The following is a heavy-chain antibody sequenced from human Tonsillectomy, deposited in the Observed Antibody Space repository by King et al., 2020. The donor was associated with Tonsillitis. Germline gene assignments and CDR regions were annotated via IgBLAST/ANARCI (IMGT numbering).Heavy chain of an antibody. CDR3: AREFGIVVVVAATGGGMDV. V-gene: IGHV4-34*01. Sequence: VQLQQWGAGLLKPSETLSLTCAVYGGSFSGYYWSWIRPPPGKGVEWIWEINHSGSTNYNPSPKSRVTISVDTSKNQFSLKLSSVTAADTAVYYCAREFGIVVVVAATGGGMDVWGQGTTVTVSS. D-gene: IGHD2-15*01. J-gene: IGHJ6*02. CDR1: GGSFSGYY. CDR2: INHSGST.